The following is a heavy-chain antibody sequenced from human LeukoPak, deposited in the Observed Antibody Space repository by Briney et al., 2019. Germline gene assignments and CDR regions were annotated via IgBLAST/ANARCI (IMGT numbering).Heavy chain of an antibody. Sequence: GGSLRLSCAASGFSVSSNFMSWVRQAPGRGLEWVSVIYAGGTTHYIDSVKGRFTISRDNSNNTVFLQMNSLRGDDTAVYYCVREWDNQGQRRDDWGQGTLVTASS. J-gene: IGHJ4*02. CDR2: IYAGGTT. CDR1: GFSVSSNF. CDR3: VREWDNQGQRRDD. D-gene: IGHD1/OR15-1a*01. V-gene: IGHV3-53*01.